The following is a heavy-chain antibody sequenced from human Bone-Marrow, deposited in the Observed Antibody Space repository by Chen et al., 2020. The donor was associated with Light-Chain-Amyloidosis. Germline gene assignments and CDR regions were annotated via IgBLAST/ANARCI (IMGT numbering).Heavy chain of an antibody. CDR3: AFSASWAQRS. CDR2: VHPDGNER. Sequence: EIQLVESGGGLVQPGGSLRLSCAASGLPFSMSHMTWVRQAPGKGLEWVANVHPDGNERYYGDSVRGRFTISRDNAKNSLYLQMNSLTVEDTALYYCAFSASWAQRSWGQGTLVTVSS. J-gene: IGHJ5*02. D-gene: IGHD3-16*01. V-gene: IGHV3-7*05. CDR1: GLPFSMSH.